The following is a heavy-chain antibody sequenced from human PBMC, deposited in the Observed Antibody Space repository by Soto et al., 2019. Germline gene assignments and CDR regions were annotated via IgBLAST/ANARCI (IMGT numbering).Heavy chain of an antibody. CDR3: ARARLSNGDPNIYFFYGLDV. V-gene: IGHV1-69*01. Sequence: QVQLVQSGAEVKRPGSSVKVSCKASGDMFRNSAFTWVRQAPGQGLAWMGVIIPLFRKTDVARNFQGRVTFTADESTSSLYMEVSSLTSEDTAVYYCARARLSNGDPNIYFFYGLDVWGQGTTITVSS. CDR1: GDMFRNSA. D-gene: IGHD3-10*01. CDR2: IIPLFRKT. J-gene: IGHJ6*02.